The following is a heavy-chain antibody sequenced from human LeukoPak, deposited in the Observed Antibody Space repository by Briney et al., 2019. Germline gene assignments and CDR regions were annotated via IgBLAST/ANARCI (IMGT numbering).Heavy chain of an antibody. V-gene: IGHV3-7*01. CDR3: ARDFLGRYFDWLAAGGYYYYMDV. CDR1: GFTFSSYW. Sequence: PTGGSLRLSCAASGFTFSSYWMSWVRQAPGKGLEWVANIKQDGSEKYYVDSVKGRFTISRDNAKNSLYLQMNSLRAEDTAVYYCARDFLGRYFDWLAAGGYYYYMDVWGKGTTVTISS. CDR2: IKQDGSEK. D-gene: IGHD3-9*01. J-gene: IGHJ6*03.